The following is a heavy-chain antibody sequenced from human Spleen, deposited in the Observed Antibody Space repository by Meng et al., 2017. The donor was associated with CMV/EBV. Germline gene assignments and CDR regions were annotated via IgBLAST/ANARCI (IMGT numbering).Heavy chain of an antibody. CDR1: GFTFSTYN. CDR2: ISSSSTYI. D-gene: IGHD1-1*01. Sequence: GESLKISCAASGFTFSTYNMNWVRQAPGKGLEWVSSISSSSTYIYYADSVKGRFTISRDNSKNTLYLQMNSLRAEDTAVYYCARASGKNRPYDYWGQGTLVTVSS. V-gene: IGHV3-21*04. CDR3: ARASGKNRPYDY. J-gene: IGHJ4*02.